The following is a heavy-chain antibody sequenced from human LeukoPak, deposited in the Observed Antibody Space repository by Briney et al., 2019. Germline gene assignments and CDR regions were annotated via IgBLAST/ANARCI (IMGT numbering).Heavy chain of an antibody. D-gene: IGHD2-8*01. Sequence: GGSLRLSCAASGFTFSSYAMSWVRQAPGKGLVWVSYINSDGRSTTYADSVKGRFTISRDNVKNTLYLQMSSLRAEDTAMYYCARNSNGMSNWGQGTLVIVSS. CDR2: INSDGRST. V-gene: IGHV3-74*01. CDR3: ARNSNGMSN. J-gene: IGHJ4*02. CDR1: GFTFSSYA.